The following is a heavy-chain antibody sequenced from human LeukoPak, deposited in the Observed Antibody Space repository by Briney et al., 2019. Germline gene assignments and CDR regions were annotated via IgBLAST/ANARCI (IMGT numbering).Heavy chain of an antibody. Sequence: SETLSLTCAVYGGSFSGYYWSWIRQPPGKGLEWIGYIYYSGSTNYNPSLKSRVTISVDTSKNQFSLKLSSVTAADTAVYYCARGYDFENWFDPWGQGTLVTVSS. CDR3: ARGYDFENWFDP. D-gene: IGHD3-3*01. J-gene: IGHJ5*02. CDR1: GGSFSGYY. V-gene: IGHV4-59*01. CDR2: IYYSGST.